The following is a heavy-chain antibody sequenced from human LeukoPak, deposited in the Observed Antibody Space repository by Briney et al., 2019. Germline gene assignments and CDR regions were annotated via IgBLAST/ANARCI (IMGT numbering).Heavy chain of an antibody. CDR2: INHSGST. Sequence: SETLSLTCTVSGGSISSYYWSWIRQPPGKGLEWIGEINHSGSTNYNPSLKSRVTISVDTSKNQFSLKLSSVTAADTAVYYCARGDRFSYYYDSSGYHAFDIWGQGTMVTVSS. V-gene: IGHV4-34*01. CDR3: ARGDRFSYYYDSSGYHAFDI. J-gene: IGHJ3*02. D-gene: IGHD3-22*01. CDR1: GGSISSYY.